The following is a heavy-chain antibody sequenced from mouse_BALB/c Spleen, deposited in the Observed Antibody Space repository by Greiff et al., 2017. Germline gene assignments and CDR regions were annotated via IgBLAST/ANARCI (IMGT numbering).Heavy chain of an antibody. CDR1: GFAFSSYD. CDR2: ISSGGGST. J-gene: IGHJ4*01. Sequence: EVQGVESGGGLVQPGGSLKLSCAASGFAFSSYDMSWVRQTPEKRLEWVAYISSGGGSTYYPDTVKGRFTISRDNAKNTLYLQMSSLKSEDTAMYYCAGYYYAMDYGGQGTSVTVSS. CDR3: AGYYYAMDY. V-gene: IGHV5-12-1*01.